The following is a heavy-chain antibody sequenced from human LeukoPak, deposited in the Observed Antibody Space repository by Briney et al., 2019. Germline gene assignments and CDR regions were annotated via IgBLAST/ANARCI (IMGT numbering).Heavy chain of an antibody. CDR2: ISYDGSNK. Sequence: GRSLRLSCAASGFTFSSYGMHWVRQAPGKGLEWVAVISYDGSNKYYADSVKGRFTISRDNSKNTLYLQMNSLRAEDTAVYYCAKDLASYYYDSSGYYYYGMDVWGQGTMVTVSS. J-gene: IGHJ6*02. CDR1: GFTFSSYG. V-gene: IGHV3-30*18. D-gene: IGHD3-22*01. CDR3: AKDLASYYYDSSGYYYYGMDV.